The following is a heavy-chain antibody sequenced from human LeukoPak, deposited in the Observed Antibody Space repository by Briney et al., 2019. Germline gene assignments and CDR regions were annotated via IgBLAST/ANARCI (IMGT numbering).Heavy chain of an antibody. D-gene: IGHD1-26*01. CDR3: ARGGEYSGSYYDWFDP. CDR2: MNPNSGNT. J-gene: IGHJ5*02. Sequence: GASVKVSCKASGYTFTSYDINWVRQATGQGLKWMGWMNPNSGNTGYAQKFQGRVTITRNTSISTAYMELSSLRSEDTAVYYCARGGEYSGSYYDWFDPWGQGTLVTVSS. V-gene: IGHV1-8*03. CDR1: GYTFTSYD.